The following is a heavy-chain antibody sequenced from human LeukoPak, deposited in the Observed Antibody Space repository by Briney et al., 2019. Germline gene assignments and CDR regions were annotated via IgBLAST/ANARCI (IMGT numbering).Heavy chain of an antibody. CDR1: GFTLSSYA. Sequence: QTGGSLRLSCAASGFTLSSYAMSWVRQAPGKGLVWVSRINSDGSSTSYADSVKGRFTISRDNAKNTLYLQMNSLRAEDTAVYYCAELGITMIGGVWGKGTTVTISS. CDR3: AELGITMIGGV. D-gene: IGHD3-10*02. CDR2: INSDGSST. V-gene: IGHV3-74*01. J-gene: IGHJ6*04.